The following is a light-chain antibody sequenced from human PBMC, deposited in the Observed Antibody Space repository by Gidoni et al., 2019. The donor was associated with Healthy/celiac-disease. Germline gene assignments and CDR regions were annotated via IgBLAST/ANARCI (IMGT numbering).Light chain of an antibody. CDR2: GAS. CDR3: QQYNNWPPIT. Sequence: DIVMTQSPATLSVSPGQRATLSCRDSQSVSSNLAWYQQKPGQAPRLLIYGASTRATGIPARFSGSGSGTDFTLTISSLQSEDFAVYYCQQYNNWPPITFGQGTRLEI. CDR1: QSVSSN. V-gene: IGKV3-15*01. J-gene: IGKJ5*01.